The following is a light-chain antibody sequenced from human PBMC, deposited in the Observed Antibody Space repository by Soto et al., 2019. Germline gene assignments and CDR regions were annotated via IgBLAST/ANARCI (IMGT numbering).Light chain of an antibody. Sequence: QSVLTQPPSASGTPGQGVTISRSGSSSDIGSNTVNWYQQLPGTAPKLLIYFNNQRPSGVPDRFSGSKSGTSASLAISGLQSEDEAQYYCAAWDDSLNGPVFGGGTQLTVL. J-gene: IGLJ3*02. CDR2: FNN. V-gene: IGLV1-44*01. CDR1: SSDIGSNT. CDR3: AAWDDSLNGPV.